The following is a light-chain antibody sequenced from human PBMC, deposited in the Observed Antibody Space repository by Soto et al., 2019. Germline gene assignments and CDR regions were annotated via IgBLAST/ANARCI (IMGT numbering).Light chain of an antibody. Sequence: QSELTQPASVSGSPGQSITISCTGTSSDVGGYNYVSWYQQHPGKAPKRMIYDVSNRPSGVSNRFSGSQSGNTASLTISGLQAEDEADYYCSSYKSSSTGGVFGGGTKLTV. V-gene: IGLV2-14*01. CDR1: SSDVGGYNY. CDR3: SSYKSSSTGGV. J-gene: IGLJ2*01. CDR2: DVS.